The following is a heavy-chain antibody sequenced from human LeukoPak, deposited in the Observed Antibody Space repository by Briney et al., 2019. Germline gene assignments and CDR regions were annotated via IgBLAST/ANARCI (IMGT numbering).Heavy chain of an antibody. D-gene: IGHD3-3*01. V-gene: IGHV3-7*03. Sequence: GGSLRLSCVASGFTFGKYWMSWVRQAPGKGLEWVANIKLDGSEKNYVDSVKGRSTISRDNTKNSLYLQMNSLRAEDTAVFYCARDQYDTWSRRGNFDSWGQGTLVIVSS. J-gene: IGHJ4*02. CDR1: GFTFGKYW. CDR2: IKLDGSEK. CDR3: ARDQYDTWSRRGNFDS.